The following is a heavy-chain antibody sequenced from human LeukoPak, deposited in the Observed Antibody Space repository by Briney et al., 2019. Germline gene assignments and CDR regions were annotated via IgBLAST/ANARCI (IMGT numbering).Heavy chain of an antibody. CDR2: ISDIGTTH. CDR3: ARDRSKVTAYDDALDI. V-gene: IGHV3-48*03. D-gene: IGHD2-21*02. Sequence: GGSLRLFCAASGFTFRSYVLNWVRQAPGKGLGWVSYISDIGTTHHYADSVKGRFIISRDNAKNSLYLQMNSLPAADKAVYYCARDRSKVTAYDDALDIWGQGTMDIVSS. CDR1: GFTFRSYV. J-gene: IGHJ3*02.